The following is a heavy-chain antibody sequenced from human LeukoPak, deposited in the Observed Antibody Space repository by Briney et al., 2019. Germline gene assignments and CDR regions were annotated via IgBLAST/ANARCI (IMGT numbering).Heavy chain of an antibody. V-gene: IGHV1-8*03. CDR1: GYIFTSYD. D-gene: IGHD3-3*01. J-gene: IGHJ4*02. CDR3: ARAGDFWSGYYLVDY. CDR2: MNPNSGNT. Sequence: GASVKVSCKASGYIFTSYDINWVRQATGQGLEWMGWMNPNSGNTGYAQKFQGRVTITRNTSISTAYMELSSLRSEDTAVYYCARAGDFWSGYYLVDYWGQGTLVTVSS.